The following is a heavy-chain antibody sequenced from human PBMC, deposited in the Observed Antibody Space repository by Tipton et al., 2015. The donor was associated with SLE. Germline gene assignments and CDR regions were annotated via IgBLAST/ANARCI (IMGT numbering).Heavy chain of an antibody. J-gene: IGHJ5*02. CDR2: IYRSGQT. CDR3: ARVGDYEDAFDR. Sequence: TLSLTCTVSGGSIDNNYWAWIRQPPGKGLEYIGFIYRSGQTNYNASLSSRVTISLDTSKNEFSLKLTSVTAADTAMYFCARVGDYEDAFDRWGQGILVSVSS. CDR1: GGSIDNNY. D-gene: IGHD4-17*01. V-gene: IGHV4-59*01.